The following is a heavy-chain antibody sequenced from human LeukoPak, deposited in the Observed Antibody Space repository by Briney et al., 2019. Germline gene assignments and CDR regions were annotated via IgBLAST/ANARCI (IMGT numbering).Heavy chain of an antibody. D-gene: IGHD3-10*01. V-gene: IGHV3-74*01. CDR1: GFTFSSYC. J-gene: IGHJ3*02. Sequence: PGGSLRLSCAASGFTFSSYCMHWVRQAPGKGLVWVSRINSDGSSTSYADSVKGRFTISRDNAKNTLYLQMNSLRAEVTAVYYCARVSSLRRLGSWNAFDIWGQGTMVTVS. CDR2: INSDGSST. CDR3: ARVSSLRRLGSWNAFDI.